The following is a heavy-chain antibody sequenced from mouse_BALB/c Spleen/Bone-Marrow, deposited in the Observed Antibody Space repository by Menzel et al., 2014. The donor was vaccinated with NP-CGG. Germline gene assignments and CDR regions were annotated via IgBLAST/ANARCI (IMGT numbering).Heavy chain of an antibody. Sequence: EVKVVESGGGLVQPGGSLKLSCAASGFDFSRYWMSWVRQAPGKGLEWIGEINPDSSTITYTPSLKDKFVISRDNAKNTLYLQMSKVRSEDTALYYCAGFITSVEGFAYWGQGTLVTVSA. CDR1: GFDFSRYW. CDR2: INPDSSTI. D-gene: IGHD1-1*01. J-gene: IGHJ3*01. V-gene: IGHV4-1*02. CDR3: AGFITSVEGFAY.